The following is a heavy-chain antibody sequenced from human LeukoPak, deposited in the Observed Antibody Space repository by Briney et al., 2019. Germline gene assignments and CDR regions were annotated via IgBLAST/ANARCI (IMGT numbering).Heavy chain of an antibody. J-gene: IGHJ6*02. D-gene: IGHD2-2*01. CDR2: IYYSGST. CDR1: GGSISSGGYY. V-gene: IGHV4-31*03. Sequence: SQTLSLTCTVSGGSISSGGYYWIWIRQHPGKGLDWIGYIYYSGSTYYNPSLKSRVTISVDTSKNQFSLKLSSVTAADTAVYYCARGSIVVPAAKKYYYYYGMDVWGQGNTVTVSS. CDR3: ARGSIVVPAAKKYYYYYGMDV.